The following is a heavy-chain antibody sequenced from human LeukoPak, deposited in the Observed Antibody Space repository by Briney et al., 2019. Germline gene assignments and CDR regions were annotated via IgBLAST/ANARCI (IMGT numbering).Heavy chain of an antibody. Sequence: PGGSLRLSCAASGFTFSSYWMHWVRQAPGKGLVWVSRISSDGSSTRYADSVKGRFTISRDNAKNTLYLQMNSLRAEDTAVYYCARDSPGYGAYDLGWGQGTLVTVSS. V-gene: IGHV3-74*01. CDR1: GFTFSSYW. CDR2: ISSDGSST. CDR3: ARDSPGYGAYDLG. J-gene: IGHJ4*02. D-gene: IGHD5-12*01.